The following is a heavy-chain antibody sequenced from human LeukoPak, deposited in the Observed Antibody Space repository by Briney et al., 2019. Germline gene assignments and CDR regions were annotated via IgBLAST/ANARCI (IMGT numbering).Heavy chain of an antibody. CDR1: GDSFSWHY. CDR2: INRRGTT. J-gene: IGHJ6*03. CDR3: ARPGIRDYFYYMDV. D-gene: IGHD3-3*02. Sequence: SETLSVTCAVYGDSFSWHYWSWIRQPPGKGMEWIGEINRRGTTTYNPSLKSRLTISMDTSRNQYFLNLDSVTAADTAIYYCARPGIRDYFYYMDVWDEGTPVTVSS. V-gene: IGHV4-34*01.